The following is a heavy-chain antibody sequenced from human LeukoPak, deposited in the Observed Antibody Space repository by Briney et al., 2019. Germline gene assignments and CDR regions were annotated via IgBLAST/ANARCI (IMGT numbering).Heavy chain of an antibody. CDR2: IYSGGST. D-gene: IGHD6-13*01. J-gene: IGHJ4*02. CDR3: ARDKWQQLVDY. Sequence: GGSLRLSCAASGFTVSSNYMSWVRQAPGKGLEWVSVIYSGGSTYYADSVKGRFTISRDNAKNSLYLQMNSLRAEDTAVYYCARDKWQQLVDYWGQGTLVTVSS. CDR1: GFTVSSNY. V-gene: IGHV3-66*01.